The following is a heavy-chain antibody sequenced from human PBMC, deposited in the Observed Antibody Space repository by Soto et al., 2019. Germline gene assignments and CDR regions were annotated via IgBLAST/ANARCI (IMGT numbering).Heavy chain of an antibody. D-gene: IGHD3-22*01. V-gene: IGHV1-69*04. CDR2: IIPILGIA. J-gene: IGHJ4*02. Sequence: GASVKVSCKASGGTFSSYTISWVRQAPGQGLEWMGRIIPILGIANYAQKFQGRVTITADKSTSTAYMELSSLRSEDTAVYYCARDKDSSGYPIDYWGQGTLVTVSS. CDR1: GGTFSSYT. CDR3: ARDKDSSGYPIDY.